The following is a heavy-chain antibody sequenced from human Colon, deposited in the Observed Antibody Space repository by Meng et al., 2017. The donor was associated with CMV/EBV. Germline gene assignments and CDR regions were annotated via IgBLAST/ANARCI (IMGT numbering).Heavy chain of an antibody. V-gene: IGHV3-21*04. CDR2: ISPSGDFT. CDR3: ARDFKVGRP. J-gene: IGHJ5*02. Sequence: GGSLRLSCAASGFTFSSYGMHWVRQAPGKGLEWVSSISPSGDFTYYGDSVKGRFTVSRDNTKNLLYLEMNSLTADDTAVYFCARDFKVGRPWGQGTLVTVSS. CDR1: GFTFSSYG. D-gene: IGHD1-26*01.